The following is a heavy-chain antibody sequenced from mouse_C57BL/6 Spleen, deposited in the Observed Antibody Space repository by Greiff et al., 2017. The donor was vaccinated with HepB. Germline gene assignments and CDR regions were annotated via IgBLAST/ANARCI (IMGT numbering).Heavy chain of an antibody. Sequence: EVQLQQSGPELVKPGASVKISCKASGYTFTDYYMNWVKQSHGKSLEWIGDINPNNGGTSYNQKFKGKATLTVDKSSSTAYMELRSLTSEDSAVYYCGRFSAGAMDYWGQGTSVTVSS. J-gene: IGHJ4*01. CDR3: GRFSAGAMDY. V-gene: IGHV1-26*01. D-gene: IGHD4-1*01. CDR1: GYTFTDYY. CDR2: INPNNGGT.